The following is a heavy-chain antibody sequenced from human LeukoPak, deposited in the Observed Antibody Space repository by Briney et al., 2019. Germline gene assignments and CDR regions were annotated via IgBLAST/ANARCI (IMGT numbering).Heavy chain of an antibody. CDR3: ARRGYDSSGNYLDY. Sequence: PSETLSLTCTVSGGSIRSSYYYWGWIRQPPGKGLEWIGSIYDSGSTYYNPSLKSRVTMSVDTSKNQFSLKLSSVTAADTAVYYCARRGYDSSGNYLDYWGQGTLVTVSS. D-gene: IGHD3-22*01. V-gene: IGHV4-39*01. CDR2: IYDSGST. CDR1: GGSIRSSYYY. J-gene: IGHJ4*02.